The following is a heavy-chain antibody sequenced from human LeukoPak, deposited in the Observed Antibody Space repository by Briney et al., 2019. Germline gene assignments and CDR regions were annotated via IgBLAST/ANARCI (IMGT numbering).Heavy chain of an antibody. Sequence: SETLSLTCTVSGGSFSSYYWTRIRQPPGKGLEWIAYIDYSGNTNYSPSLKSRVTISVDTSRNQFSLKLSSVTAADTAVYYCAREIAAAGFIDYWGQGTLVTVSS. CDR2: IDYSGNT. V-gene: IGHV4-59*01. CDR1: GGSFSSYY. J-gene: IGHJ4*02. D-gene: IGHD6-13*01. CDR3: AREIAAAGFIDY.